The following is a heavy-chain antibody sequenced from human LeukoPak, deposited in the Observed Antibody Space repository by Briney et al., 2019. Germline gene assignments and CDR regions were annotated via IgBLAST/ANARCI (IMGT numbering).Heavy chain of an antibody. Sequence: PGGSLRLSCAASRFTFSNYEMNWVRQAPGKVLEWVSYISSSGTTIYYADSVKGRFTISRDYAKKSLYLQMNSLRAEDTAVYYCARVPYLSFGEAYFDYWGQGTLVTVSS. CDR3: ARVPYLSFGEAYFDY. J-gene: IGHJ4*02. D-gene: IGHD3-10*01. CDR2: ISSSGTTI. V-gene: IGHV3-48*03. CDR1: RFTFSNYE.